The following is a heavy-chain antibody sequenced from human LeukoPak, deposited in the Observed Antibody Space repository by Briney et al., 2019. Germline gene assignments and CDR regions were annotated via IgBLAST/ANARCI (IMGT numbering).Heavy chain of an antibody. V-gene: IGHV4-59*01. Sequence: SETLSLTCTVSGGSISSYYWSWIRQPPGKGLEWIGYIYYSGSTNYNPSLKSRVTISVDTSKNQFSLKLSSVTAADTAVYYCARAPELPDYYYYYMDVWGKGTTVTVSS. CDR2: IYYSGST. D-gene: IGHD1-7*01. CDR1: GGSISSYY. J-gene: IGHJ6*03. CDR3: ARAPELPDYYYYYMDV.